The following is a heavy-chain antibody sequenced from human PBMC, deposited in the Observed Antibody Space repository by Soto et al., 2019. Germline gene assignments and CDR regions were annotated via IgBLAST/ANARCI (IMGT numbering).Heavy chain of an antibody. CDR2: ISGSGGST. CDR3: AKDPPYYYGSGPGGY. Sequence: EVQLLESGGGLVQPGGSLRLSCAASGFTFSSYAMSWVRQAPGKGLEWVSAISGSGGSTYYADSVKGRFTISRDNSKNTLYLQMNSLRAGDTAVYYWAKDPPYYYGSGPGGYWGQGTLVTVSS. D-gene: IGHD3-10*01. J-gene: IGHJ4*01. V-gene: IGHV3-23*01. CDR1: GFTFSSYA.